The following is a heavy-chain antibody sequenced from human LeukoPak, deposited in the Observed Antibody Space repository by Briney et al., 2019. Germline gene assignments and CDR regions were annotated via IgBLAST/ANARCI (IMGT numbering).Heavy chain of an antibody. CDR2: ISFDGSDK. D-gene: IGHD6-13*01. CDR3: ARQAAAGTFDP. J-gene: IGHJ5*02. Sequence: PGGSLRLSCAASGXXFSXYAXXXVXQXPXXXLXWVAVISFDGSDKYYADSVKGRFTISRDNSKNTLFLQMNSLRAEDTAMYYXARQAAAGTFDPWGQGTLVTVSS. CDR1: GXXFSXYA. V-gene: IGHV3-30-3*01.